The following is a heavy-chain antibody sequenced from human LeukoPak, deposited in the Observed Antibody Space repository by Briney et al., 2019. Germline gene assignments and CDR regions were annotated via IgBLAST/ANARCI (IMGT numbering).Heavy chain of an antibody. CDR2: INPNSGGT. V-gene: IGHV1-2*02. CDR1: GYTFTGYH. J-gene: IGHJ4*02. CDR3: ARNSGSYYDRDFDY. D-gene: IGHD1-26*01. Sequence: ASVKVSCKASGYTFTGYHMHWVRQAPGQGLEWMGWINPNSGGTNYAQKFQGRVTMTRDTSISTAYMELSRLRSDDTAVYYCARNSGSYYDRDFDYWGQGTLVTVSS.